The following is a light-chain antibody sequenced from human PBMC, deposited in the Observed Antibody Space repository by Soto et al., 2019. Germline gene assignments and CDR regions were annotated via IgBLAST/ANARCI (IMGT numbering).Light chain of an antibody. V-gene: IGKV3D-15*01. CDR1: QSVTSN. CDR2: AAS. J-gene: IGKJ5*01. Sequence: EIVLTQSPDTLAVSPGEVATLSCWASQSVTSNLAWYQQKRGQAPRLLIYAASTRATGVPARFSGSGSGTEFTLTISSLQSEDFAVYYCQQYNNWPPITFGQGTRLET. CDR3: QQYNNWPPIT.